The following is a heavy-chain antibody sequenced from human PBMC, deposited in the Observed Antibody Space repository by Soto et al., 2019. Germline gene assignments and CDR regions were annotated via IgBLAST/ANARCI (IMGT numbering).Heavy chain of an antibody. CDR2: ISSSSSTI. V-gene: IGHV3-48*01. J-gene: IGHJ4*02. CDR3: AREGWPFDY. CDR1: GFTFSSYS. Sequence: PGGSLRLSCAASGFTFSSYSMNWVRQAPGKGLEWFSYISSSSSTIYYADSVKGRFTISRDNAKNSLYLQMNSLRAEDTAVYYCAREGWPFDYWGQGTLVTVSS.